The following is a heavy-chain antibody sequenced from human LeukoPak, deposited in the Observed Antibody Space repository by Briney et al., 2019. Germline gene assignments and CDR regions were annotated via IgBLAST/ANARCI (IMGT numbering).Heavy chain of an antibody. J-gene: IGHJ4*02. V-gene: IGHV3-23*01. D-gene: IGHD3-3*01. CDR1: GITFTSYA. Sequence: PTGGSLRLSCAASGITFTSYAMSWVCQAPGKGLEWVSAISGSGGSTYYADSVKDRFTISRDNSKNTLYLQMNSLRAEDTAVYYCAKEEGYYPYWGQGTLVTVSS. CDR3: AKEEGYYPY. CDR2: ISGSGGST.